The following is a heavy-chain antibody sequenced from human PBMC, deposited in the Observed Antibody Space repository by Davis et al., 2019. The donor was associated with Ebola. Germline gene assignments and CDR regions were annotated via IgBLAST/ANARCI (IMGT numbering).Heavy chain of an antibody. D-gene: IGHD3-22*01. V-gene: IGHV4-59*02. CDR3: ARGSLSDSSPIDH. Sequence: SETLSLTCSVSGGSVGSDYWSWIRQSPGKGLEWIAFISNGGRTIYNPSLRGRVTISIDTSKNQFSLEVRSVTAADTAFYYCARGSLSDSSPIDHWGQGTLATVSS. CDR2: ISNGGRT. J-gene: IGHJ1*01. CDR1: GGSVGSDY.